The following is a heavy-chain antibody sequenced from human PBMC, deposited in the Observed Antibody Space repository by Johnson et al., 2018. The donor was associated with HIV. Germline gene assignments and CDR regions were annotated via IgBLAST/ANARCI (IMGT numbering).Heavy chain of an antibody. D-gene: IGHD1-26*01. CDR3: ARGRGIVGAKSAFDI. Sequence: QMLLVESGGGVVQPGGSLRLSCAASGFTFSSYGMHWVRQAPGKGLEWVTFIRYDGSNKYYADSVKGRFTISRDNSKNTLYLQMSSLRAGDTAVYYCARGRGIVGAKSAFDIWGQGTMVTVSS. V-gene: IGHV3-30*02. CDR1: GFTFSSYG. CDR2: IRYDGSNK. J-gene: IGHJ3*02.